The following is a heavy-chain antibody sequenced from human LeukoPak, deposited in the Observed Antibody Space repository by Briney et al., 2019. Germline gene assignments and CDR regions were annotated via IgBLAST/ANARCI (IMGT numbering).Heavy chain of an antibody. CDR1: GGSISNGEYY. Sequence: SQTLSLTCTVSGGSISNGEYYWSWIRQHPGKGLEWIGYIYYSGSTYYNPYLETRVSLSVETSKSQFSLKVSSVTAADTAVYYCARDFNSGYGSFDSWDQGTLVTVSS. J-gene: IGHJ4*02. CDR2: IYYSGST. CDR3: ARDFNSGYGSFDS. V-gene: IGHV4-31*02. D-gene: IGHD5-12*01.